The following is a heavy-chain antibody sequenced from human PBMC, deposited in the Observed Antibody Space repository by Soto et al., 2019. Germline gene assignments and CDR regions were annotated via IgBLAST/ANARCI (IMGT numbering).Heavy chain of an antibody. CDR3: AKDQGDGYPSGY. J-gene: IGHJ4*02. V-gene: IGHV3-30*18. D-gene: IGHD5-12*01. CDR1: GFTFSSYG. Sequence: QVQLVESGGGVVQPGRSLRLSCAASGFTFSSYGRHWVRQAPGKGLEWVAVISYDGSNKYYADSVKGRFTISRDNSKNTLYLQMNSLRAEDTGVYYCAKDQGDGYPSGYWGQGTLVIVSS. CDR2: ISYDGSNK.